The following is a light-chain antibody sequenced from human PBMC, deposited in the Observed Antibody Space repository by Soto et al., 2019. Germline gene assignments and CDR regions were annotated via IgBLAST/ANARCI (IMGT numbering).Light chain of an antibody. J-gene: IGKJ4*01. CDR2: DAS. Sequence: TEIPRSPCSLCTYIRDSVTLTFRESQSISSYLNWYQQKPGKAPKLLIYDASSLESGVPSRFSGSGSGTDFTLTISSLQSEDFAAYYFGQRYRNSRSFGVG. CDR3: GQRYRNSRS. V-gene: IGKV1-39*01. CDR1: QSISSY.